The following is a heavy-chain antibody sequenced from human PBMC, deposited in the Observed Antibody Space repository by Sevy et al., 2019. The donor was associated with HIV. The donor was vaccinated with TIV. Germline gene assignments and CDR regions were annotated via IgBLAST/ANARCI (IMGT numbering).Heavy chain of an antibody. CDR2: ISGSGTRT. V-gene: IGHV3-23*01. D-gene: IGHD3-22*01. J-gene: IGHJ6*03. Sequence: GGSLRLSCAVSGFSFDSYGMTWVRQAPGKGLEWVSGISGSGTRTYYADSVKGRFIISRDNSKNTLYLQMNSLRSEDTAHYYCAKGGGGRYDPDEIGYYFYYYNMDVWGKGTTVTVSS. CDR1: GFSFDSYG. CDR3: AKGGGGRYDPDEIGYYFYYYNMDV.